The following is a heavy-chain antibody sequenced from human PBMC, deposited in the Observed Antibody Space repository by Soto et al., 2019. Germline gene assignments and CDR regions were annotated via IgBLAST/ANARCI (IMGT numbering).Heavy chain of an antibody. CDR3: ARSAIVIMVYLPTQDWFDP. Sequence: ASVKVSCKASGYTFADYYIHWARQAPGQGLEWMGWINPNRGGTKYAQKFQGRVTMTWDTSITTAYMELSSLTYDDAALYYCARSAIVIMVYLPTQDWFDPSGPGTLVTVSS. CDR1: GYTFADYY. J-gene: IGHJ5*02. CDR2: INPNRGGT. V-gene: IGHV1-2*02. D-gene: IGHD2-8*01.